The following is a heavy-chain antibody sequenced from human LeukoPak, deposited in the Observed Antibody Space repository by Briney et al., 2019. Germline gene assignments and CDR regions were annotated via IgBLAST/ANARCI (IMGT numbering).Heavy chain of an antibody. J-gene: IGHJ6*03. D-gene: IGHD3-10*01. CDR1: GGSISSYY. Sequence: PSETLSLTCTVSGGSISSYYWSWIRQPPGKGLEWIGYIYYSGSTNYNPSLKSRVTISVDTSKNQFSLKLSSVTAADTAVYYCARGPYYYGSGSLTYYYYYYMDVWGKGTTVTVSS. CDR2: IYYSGST. V-gene: IGHV4-59*12. CDR3: ARGPYYYGSGSLTYYYYYYMDV.